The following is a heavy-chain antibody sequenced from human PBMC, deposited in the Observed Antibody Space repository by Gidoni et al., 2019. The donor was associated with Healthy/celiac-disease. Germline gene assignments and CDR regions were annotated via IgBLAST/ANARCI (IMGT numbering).Heavy chain of an antibody. V-gene: IGHV3-33*01. D-gene: IGHD2-2*01. CDR3: ARERIVVVPAAMRNYFDY. CDR1: GFTFRSYG. CDR2: IWYDGSNK. J-gene: IGHJ4*02. Sequence: QVQLVESGGGVVQPGRSLRLSCAASGFTFRSYGMPWVRQAPGKGLEWLAVIWYDGSNKYYADSVKGRFTISRDNSKNTLYLQMNSLRAEDTAVYYCARERIVVVPAAMRNYFDYWGQGTLVTVSS.